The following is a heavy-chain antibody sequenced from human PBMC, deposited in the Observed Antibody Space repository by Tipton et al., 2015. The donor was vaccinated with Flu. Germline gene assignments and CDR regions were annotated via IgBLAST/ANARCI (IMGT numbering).Heavy chain of an antibody. J-gene: IGHJ4*02. CDR1: SGSISNYY. CDR3: ARQQTHGGSWYFFDY. Sequence: TLSLTCTVSSGSISNYYWSWIRQPPGKGLEWIGNIFYSGNAHYSPSLKSRVTISVDTSINHFSLKLSSVTAADTAVYYCARQQTHGGSWYFFDYWGQGSLVTVTS. CDR2: IFYSGNA. V-gene: IGHV4-59*08. D-gene: IGHD5-24*01.